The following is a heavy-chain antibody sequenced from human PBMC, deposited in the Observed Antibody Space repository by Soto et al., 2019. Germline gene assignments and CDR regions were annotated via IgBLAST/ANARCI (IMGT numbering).Heavy chain of an antibody. V-gene: IGHV3-15*07. J-gene: IGHJ6*02. D-gene: IGHD5-18*01. CDR1: GFTFSNAW. Sequence: EVQLVESGGGLVKPGGSLRLSCAASGFTFSNAWMNWVRQAPGKGLEWVGRIKSKTDGGTTDYAAPVKGRFTISRDDSKNTLYLQMNSLKTEDTAVYYCTTEGGYSYGNRNYYYYYGMDVWGQGTTVTVSS. CDR3: TTEGGYSYGNRNYYYYYGMDV. CDR2: IKSKTDGGTT.